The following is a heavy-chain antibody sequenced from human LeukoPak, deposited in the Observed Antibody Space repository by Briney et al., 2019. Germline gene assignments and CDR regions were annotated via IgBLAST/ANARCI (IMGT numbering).Heavy chain of an antibody. Sequence: ASVKVSCKASGYTFTSYGISWVRQAPGQGLEWMGWISAYNGNTNYAQKLQGRVTMTTDTSTSTAYMELSSLRSEDTAVYYCARALPDIAVAGTYYYYGMDVWGQGTTVTVSS. D-gene: IGHD6-19*01. J-gene: IGHJ6*02. V-gene: IGHV1-18*01. CDR2: ISAYNGNT. CDR1: GYTFTSYG. CDR3: ARALPDIAVAGTYYYYGMDV.